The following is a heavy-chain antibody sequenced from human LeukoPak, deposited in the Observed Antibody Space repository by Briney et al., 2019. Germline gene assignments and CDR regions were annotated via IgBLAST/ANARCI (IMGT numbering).Heavy chain of an antibody. CDR2: IIPIFGTA. J-gene: IGHJ4*02. CDR3: ARDEDYYDSSGYV. D-gene: IGHD3-22*01. V-gene: IGHV1-69*13. Sequence: SVKVSCKASGGTFSSYAISWVRQAPGQGLEWMGGIIPIFGTANYAQKFQGRVTITADESTITAYMELSSLRSEDTAVYYCARDEDYYDSSGYVWGQGTLVTVSS. CDR1: GGTFSSYA.